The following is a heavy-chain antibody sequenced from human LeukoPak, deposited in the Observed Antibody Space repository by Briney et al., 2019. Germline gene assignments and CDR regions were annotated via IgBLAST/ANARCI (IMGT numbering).Heavy chain of an antibody. Sequence: SVKVSCKASGYTFSSYAISWVRQAPGQGLEWMGGIIPIFGTANYAQKFQGRVTITADESTSTAYMELSSLRSEDTAVYYCARIGAIYGDYLEDYWGQGTLVTVSS. V-gene: IGHV1-69*13. CDR1: GYTFSSYA. D-gene: IGHD4-17*01. J-gene: IGHJ4*02. CDR3: ARIGAIYGDYLEDY. CDR2: IIPIFGTA.